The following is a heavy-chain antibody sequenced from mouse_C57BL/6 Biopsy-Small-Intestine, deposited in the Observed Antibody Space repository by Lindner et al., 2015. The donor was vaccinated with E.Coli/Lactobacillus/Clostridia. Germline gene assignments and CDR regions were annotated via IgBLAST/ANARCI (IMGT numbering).Heavy chain of an antibody. CDR2: IDPSDSET. CDR1: GYTFTNCW. Sequence: VQLQESGAELVKPGASVKLSCKASGYTFTNCWMHWVKQRPGQGLEWIGNIDPSDSETHYNQKFMDKATLTVDTSSSTAYMQLSSLTSEDSAVYYCARYYLDALDYWGQGTSVTVSS. D-gene: IGHD5-5*01. J-gene: IGHJ4*01. CDR3: ARYYLDALDY. V-gene: IGHV1-52*01.